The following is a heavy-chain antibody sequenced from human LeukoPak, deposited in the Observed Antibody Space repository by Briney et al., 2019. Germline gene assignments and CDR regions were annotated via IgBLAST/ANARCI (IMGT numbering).Heavy chain of an antibody. CDR1: GFTFSSYG. V-gene: IGHV3-30*02. D-gene: IGHD3-22*01. CDR3: AKDFSVYYYDSRVFDY. J-gene: IGHJ4*02. Sequence: GGSLRLSCATSGFTFSSYGMHWVRQAPGKGLEWVTFIRYDGSNKYYADSVKGRFTISRDNSKNTLYLQMNSLRAEDTAVYYCAKDFSVYYYDSRVFDYWGQGTLVTVSS. CDR2: IRYDGSNK.